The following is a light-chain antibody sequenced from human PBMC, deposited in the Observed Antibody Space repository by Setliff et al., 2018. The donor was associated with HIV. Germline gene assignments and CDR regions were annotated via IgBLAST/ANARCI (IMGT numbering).Light chain of an antibody. CDR3: SSYRGGSTLFV. Sequence: QSVLTQPRSVSGSPGQSVTFSCTGSSSDIGAYNYVSWYQQHPGKAPKLIIYEVSNRPSGVSNRFSGSKSGNTASLTISGLQTEDEAHYFCSSYRGGSTLFVLGPGTKVTVL. J-gene: IGLJ1*01. CDR1: SSDIGAYNY. CDR2: EVS. V-gene: IGLV2-14*01.